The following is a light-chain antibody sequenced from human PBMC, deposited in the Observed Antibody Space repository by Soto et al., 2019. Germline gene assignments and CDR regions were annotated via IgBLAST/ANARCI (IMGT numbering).Light chain of an antibody. CDR3: QQYNNWPRT. CDR2: SAS. CDR1: QSVSSN. V-gene: IGKV3-15*01. J-gene: IGKJ1*01. Sequence: EIVMTQSPATLSVSPGERATLSCRASQSVSSNLAWYQQKPGQAPRLLIYSASSRAAGISPRFSGGVSGTEFTLTISSLQSEDFAVYFCQQYNNWPRTFGQGTKVGIK.